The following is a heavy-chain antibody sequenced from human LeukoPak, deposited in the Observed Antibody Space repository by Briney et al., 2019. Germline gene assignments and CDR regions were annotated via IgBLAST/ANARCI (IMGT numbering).Heavy chain of an antibody. D-gene: IGHD3-10*01. Sequence: GGSLRLSCAASGFTFSDYYMRWIRQAPGKGLEWVSHISSSGSTAYYADSVKGRFTISRDNAKNSLYLLMESLRAEDTAVYYCARDQYGSGQGAWFDPWGQGTLVTVSS. CDR2: ISSSGSTA. CDR3: ARDQYGSGQGAWFDP. J-gene: IGHJ5*02. V-gene: IGHV3-11*01. CDR1: GFTFSDYY.